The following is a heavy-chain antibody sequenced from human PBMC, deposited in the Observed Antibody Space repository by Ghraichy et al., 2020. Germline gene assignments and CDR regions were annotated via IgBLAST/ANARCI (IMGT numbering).Heavy chain of an antibody. J-gene: IGHJ4*02. V-gene: IGHV5-10-1*01. D-gene: IGHD3-3*02. CDR2: IDPSDSYA. CDR3: ARHFFGSR. CDR1: GYSFSSYW. Sequence: ESLNISCKGSGYSFSSYWITWVRQMPGKGLEWMGRIDPSDSYAIYSPSFQGHVTFSVDKSINTGYLQWNSLKASYTAMYYCARHFFGSRWGQGTLVTVSS.